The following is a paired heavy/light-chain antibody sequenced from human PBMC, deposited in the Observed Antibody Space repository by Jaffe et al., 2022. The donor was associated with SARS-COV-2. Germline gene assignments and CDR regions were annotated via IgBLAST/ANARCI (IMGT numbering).Light chain of an antibody. Sequence: SYELTQPPSVSVSPGQTARITCSGDALPKKYAFWYQQKSGQAPVLVIYEDIKRPSGIPERFSGSSSGTMATLTISGAQVEDEADYYCYSTDSSGNLWVFGGGTKLTVL. CDR3: YSTDSSGNLWV. CDR1: ALPKKY. CDR2: EDI. V-gene: IGLV3-10*01. J-gene: IGLJ3*02.
Heavy chain of an antibody. CDR2: ISSSGTSI. Sequence: QVQLVESGGGLVKPGGSLRLSCAASGFTFRDYYMSWIRQAPGKGLEWVSYISSSGTSIYYADSVKGRFTISRDNAKNSLYLQMDSLRAEDTAVYYCARVRREYSYGYGYYFNYMDVWGKGTSVTVS. D-gene: IGHD5-18*01. CDR3: ARVRREYSYGYGYYFNYMDV. V-gene: IGHV3-11*01. J-gene: IGHJ6*03. CDR1: GFTFRDYY.